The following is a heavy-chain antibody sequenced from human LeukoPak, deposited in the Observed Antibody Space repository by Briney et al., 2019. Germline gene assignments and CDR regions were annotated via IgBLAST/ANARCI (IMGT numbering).Heavy chain of an antibody. CDR2: IYYSGST. D-gene: IGHD3-22*01. CDR3: AKQWLRNAFDI. J-gene: IGHJ3*02. Sequence: PSQTPSLTCTVSGGSISSGDFYWSWIRQPPGKGLEWIGYIYYSGSTYYNPSLKSRVTISVDTSKNQFSLKLSSVTAADTAVYSCAKQWLRNAFDIWGQGTMVTVSS. V-gene: IGHV4-30-4*08. CDR1: GGSISSGDFY.